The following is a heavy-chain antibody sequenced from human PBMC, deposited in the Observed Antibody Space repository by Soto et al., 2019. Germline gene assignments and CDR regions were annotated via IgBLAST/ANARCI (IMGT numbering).Heavy chain of an antibody. CDR3: ARSYSSSWRYYYGMDV. D-gene: IGHD6-13*01. CDR2: IIPIFGTA. CDR1: GGTFSSYA. Sequence: SVKVSCKASGGTFSSYAISWVRQAPGQGLEWMGGIIPIFGTANYAQKVQGRVTITADKSTSTAYMELSSLRSDDTAVYFCARSYSSSWRYYYGMDVWGQGTTVTVSS. J-gene: IGHJ6*02. V-gene: IGHV1-69*06.